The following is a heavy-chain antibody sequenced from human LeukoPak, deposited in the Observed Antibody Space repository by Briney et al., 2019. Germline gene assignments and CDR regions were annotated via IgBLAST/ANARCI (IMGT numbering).Heavy chain of an antibody. D-gene: IGHD2-2*01. Sequence: GGSLRLSCTASGFTFGDYAMSWVRQAPGKGLEGVGFIRSKAYGGTTEYAASVKGRFTISRDDSKSIAYLQMNSLKTEDTAVYYCTRDYCSSTSCYGGLDYWGQGTLVTVSS. V-gene: IGHV3-49*04. J-gene: IGHJ4*02. CDR1: GFTFGDYA. CDR3: TRDYCSSTSCYGGLDY. CDR2: IRSKAYGGTT.